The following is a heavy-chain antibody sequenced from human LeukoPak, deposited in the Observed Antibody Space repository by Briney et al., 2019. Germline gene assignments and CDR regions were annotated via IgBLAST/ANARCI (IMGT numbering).Heavy chain of an antibody. CDR3: AGQYSYGYSGEHYFDY. J-gene: IGHJ4*02. CDR1: GYTFTSYD. D-gene: IGHD5-18*01. Sequence: GASVKVSCKASGYTFTSYDINWVRQAPGQGLEWMGRIIPILGIANYAQKFQGRVTITADKSTSTAYMELSRLRSDDTAVYYCAGQYSYGYSGEHYFDYWGQGTLVTVSS. CDR2: IIPILGIA. V-gene: IGHV1-69*04.